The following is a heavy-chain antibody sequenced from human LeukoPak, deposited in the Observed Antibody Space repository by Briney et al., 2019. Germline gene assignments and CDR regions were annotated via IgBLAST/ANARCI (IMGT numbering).Heavy chain of an antibody. Sequence: TGGSLRLSCAASGFTFSYYWMHWVRQAPGKELVWVSRMNSDGSSTSYADSVKGRFIISRDNARNTLYLQMNSLRAEDTAVYYCARGFGCSGGNCSPRAFDYWGQGTLVTVSS. CDR3: ARGFGCSGGNCSPRAFDY. CDR2: MNSDGSST. J-gene: IGHJ4*02. D-gene: IGHD2-15*01. V-gene: IGHV3-74*01. CDR1: GFTFSYYW.